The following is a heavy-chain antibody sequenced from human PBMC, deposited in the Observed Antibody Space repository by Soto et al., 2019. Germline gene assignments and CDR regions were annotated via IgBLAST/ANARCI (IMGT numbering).Heavy chain of an antibody. CDR3: ARDSSGYYGFDY. J-gene: IGHJ4*02. CDR1: GFSLSTRGVG. V-gene: IGHV2-5*02. Sequence: QITLKESGPTLVKPTQTLTLTCTFSGFSLSTRGVGVGWIRQPPGKALEWLALIYWDDDKRYSTSLKSRVTITKDTSKNQVVLTMTNMDPVDTATYYCARDSSGYYGFDYWGQGTLVTVSS. CDR2: IYWDDDK. D-gene: IGHD3-22*01.